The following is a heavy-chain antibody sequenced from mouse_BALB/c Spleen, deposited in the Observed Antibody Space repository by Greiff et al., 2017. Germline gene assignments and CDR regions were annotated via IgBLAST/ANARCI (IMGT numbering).Heavy chain of an antibody. CDR2: IWAGGST. CDR1: GFSLTSYG. CDR3: AREAYYSFAY. V-gene: IGHV2-9*02. Sequence: VKLMESGPGLVAPSQSLSITCTVSGFSLTSYGVHWVRQPPGKGLEWLGVIWAGGSTNYNSALMSRLSISKDNSKSQVFLKMNSLQTDDTAMYYCAREAYYSFAYWGQGTLVTVSA. D-gene: IGHD2-10*01. J-gene: IGHJ3*01.